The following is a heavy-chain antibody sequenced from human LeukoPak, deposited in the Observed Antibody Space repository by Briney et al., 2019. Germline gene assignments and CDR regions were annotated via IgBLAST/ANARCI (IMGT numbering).Heavy chain of an antibody. CDR1: GFTFSNAW. Sequence: RSLRLSCAASGFTFSNAWMSWVRQAPGKGLEWVGRIKSKTDGGTTDYAAPVKGRFTISRDDSKNTLYLQMNSLKTEDTAVYYCTTGSDIVVVVAAYAFDIWGQGTMVTVSS. CDR3: TTGSDIVVVVAAYAFDI. J-gene: IGHJ3*02. V-gene: IGHV3-15*01. D-gene: IGHD2-15*01. CDR2: IKSKTDGGTT.